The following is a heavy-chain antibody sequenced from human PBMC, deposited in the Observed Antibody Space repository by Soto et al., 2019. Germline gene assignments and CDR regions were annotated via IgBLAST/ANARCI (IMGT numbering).Heavy chain of an antibody. CDR1: GFTFSSYG. CDR3: AKTKSSGWYLGWFDP. CDR2: ISYDGSNK. V-gene: IGHV3-30*18. D-gene: IGHD6-19*01. Sequence: QVQLVESGGGVVQPGRSLRLSCAASGFTFSSYGMHWVRQAPGKGLEWVAVISYDGSNKYYADSVKGRFTISRDNSKNTLYLQMNSLRAEDTAVYYCAKTKSSGWYLGWFDPWGQGTLVTVSS. J-gene: IGHJ5*02.